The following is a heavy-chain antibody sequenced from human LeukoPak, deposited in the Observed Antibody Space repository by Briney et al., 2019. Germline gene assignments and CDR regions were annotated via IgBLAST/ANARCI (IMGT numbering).Heavy chain of an antibody. D-gene: IGHD3-10*02. CDR2: ISSSGRII. Sequence: GGSLRLSCAASGFTFSDYYMSWIRQAPGKGLEWVSYISSSGRIIYYADSVKGRFTISRDNAKNSLFLQMNSLRAEDTAVYYCASVHYYGMEVWGQGATVTVSS. J-gene: IGHJ6*02. CDR3: ASVHYYGMEV. CDR1: GFTFSDYY. V-gene: IGHV3-11*01.